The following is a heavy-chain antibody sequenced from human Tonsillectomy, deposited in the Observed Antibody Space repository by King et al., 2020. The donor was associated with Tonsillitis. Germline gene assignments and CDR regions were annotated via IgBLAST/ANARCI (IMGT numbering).Heavy chain of an antibody. CDR1: GFTFSSYA. CDR2: ISYDGTNK. D-gene: IGHD1-26*01. CDR3: ATDLNLIVGAPLYYYGMDV. Sequence: VQLVESGGGVVQPGRSLRLSCAASGFTFSSYAMHWVRQAPGKGLEWVAVISYDGTNKYDADSVKGRFTISRDNSKNTLCLQMNNLSTEDTAVYYCATDLNLIVGAPLYYYGMDVWGQGTTVTVSS. V-gene: IGHV3-30-3*01. J-gene: IGHJ6*02.